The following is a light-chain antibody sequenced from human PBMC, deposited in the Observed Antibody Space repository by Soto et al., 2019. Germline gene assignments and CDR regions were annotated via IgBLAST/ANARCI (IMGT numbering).Light chain of an antibody. CDR3: QQYNSYPLT. Sequence: DIVMTQSPDSLAVSLGERATINCKSSQSVLYDSNNKNYLAWYQQKPGQPPKLLIYWASTRESGVPDRFSGTGSGTEFTLTISSLQPDDFATYYCQQYNSYPLTFGGGTKV. J-gene: IGKJ4*01. CDR2: WAS. V-gene: IGKV4-1*01. CDR1: QSVLYDSNNKNY.